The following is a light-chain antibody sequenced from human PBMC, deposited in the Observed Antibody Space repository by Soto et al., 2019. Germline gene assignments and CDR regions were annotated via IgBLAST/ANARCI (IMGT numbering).Light chain of an antibody. Sequence: MMMTQSPATLSVSPGDRVTLSCRTSHSVNSHVAWYQQKPGQAPRLLLYGASTRATGIPVRFSGSGFGTEFTHTISSLQSEDFAVYYCQQYKNWPLFGQGTRLEIK. J-gene: IGKJ5*01. CDR3: QQYKNWPL. V-gene: IGKV3-15*01. CDR1: HSVNSH. CDR2: GAS.